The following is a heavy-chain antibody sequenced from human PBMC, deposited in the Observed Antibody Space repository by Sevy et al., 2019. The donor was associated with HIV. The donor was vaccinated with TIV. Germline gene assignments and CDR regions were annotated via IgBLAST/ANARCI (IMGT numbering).Heavy chain of an antibody. Sequence: SETLSLTCTVSGGSITSLYWNWTRQPPGKGLEWFANIYYNGHINYNPTLKSRVTLSLDTSKNQFSLRLSSVTAADTAMYYCAGENAWGRGYSWGQGTLVTVSS. CDR3: AGENAWGRGYS. D-gene: IGHD1-26*01. CDR1: GGSITSLY. V-gene: IGHV4-59*08. CDR2: IYYNGHI. J-gene: IGHJ4*02.